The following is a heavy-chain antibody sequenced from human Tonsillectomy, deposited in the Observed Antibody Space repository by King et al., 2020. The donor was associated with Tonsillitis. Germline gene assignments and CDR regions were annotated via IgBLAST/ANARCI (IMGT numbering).Heavy chain of an antibody. CDR2: IFSASIYI. J-gene: IGHJ6*02. D-gene: IGHD1-14*01. V-gene: IGHV3-21*01. CDR1: GFTFSSYS. CDR3: ARTGTTLSGMDV. Sequence: VQLVESGGGLVKPGGSLRLSCAASGFTFSSYSMHWVRQAPGKGLEWVSSIFSASIYIYYADSVKGRFTISRDNAKNSLSLQMNSLSAEDTAVYYCARTGTTLSGMDVWGQGTTVTVSS.